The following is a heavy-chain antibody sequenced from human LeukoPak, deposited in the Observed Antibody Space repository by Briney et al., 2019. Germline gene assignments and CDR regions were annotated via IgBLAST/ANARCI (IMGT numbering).Heavy chain of an antibody. CDR1: GFTFSSYA. CDR2: IKQDGSEK. J-gene: IGHJ4*02. D-gene: IGHD3-10*01. Sequence: GGSLRLSCAASGFTFSSYAMSWVRQAPGKGLEWVASIKQDGSEKHCVDSVKGRFIISRDNARNSLYLQMNSLRAEDTAVYYCTRVRTSGEEDYWGQGTLVTVSS. CDR3: TRVRTSGEEDY. V-gene: IGHV3-7*01.